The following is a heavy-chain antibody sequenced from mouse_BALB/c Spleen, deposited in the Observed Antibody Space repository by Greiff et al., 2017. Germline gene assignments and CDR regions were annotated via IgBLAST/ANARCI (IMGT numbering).Heavy chain of an antibody. Sequence: QVQLQQSGAELMKPGASVKISCKATGYTFSSYWIEWVKQRPGHGLEWIGEILPGSGSTNYNEKFKGKATFTADTSSNTAYMQLSSLTSEDSAVYYCARSHDNYAFAYWGQGTLVTVSA. CDR3: ARSHDNYAFAY. D-gene: IGHD2-1*01. J-gene: IGHJ3*01. CDR1: GYTFSSYW. V-gene: IGHV1-9*01. CDR2: ILPGSGST.